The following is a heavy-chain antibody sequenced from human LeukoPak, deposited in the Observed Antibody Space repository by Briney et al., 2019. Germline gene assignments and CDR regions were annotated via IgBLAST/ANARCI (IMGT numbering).Heavy chain of an antibody. CDR2: ISHLPIT. CDR3: ARHARHAPFDY. Sequence: EFIASISHLPITYYTPSLNTRLTISVHTSKNQFSLKLSSVTAADTAVYYCARHARHAPFDYWGQGTLVTVSS. D-gene: IGHD2-2*01. V-gene: IGHV4-38-2*01. J-gene: IGHJ4*02.